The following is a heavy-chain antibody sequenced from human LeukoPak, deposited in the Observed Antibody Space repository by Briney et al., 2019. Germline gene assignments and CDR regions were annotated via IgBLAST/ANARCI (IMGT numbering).Heavy chain of an antibody. CDR2: INPSGGST. J-gene: IGHJ5*02. CDR1: GYTFTSYY. CDR3: AREGDVDTATWHWFDP. D-gene: IGHD5-18*01. Sequence: ASVKVSCKASGYTFTSYYMHWVRQAPGQGLEWMVIINPSGGSTSYAQKFQGRVTMTRDTSTSTVYTELSSLRSEDTAVYYCAREGDVDTATWHWFDPWGQGTLVTVSS. V-gene: IGHV1-46*01.